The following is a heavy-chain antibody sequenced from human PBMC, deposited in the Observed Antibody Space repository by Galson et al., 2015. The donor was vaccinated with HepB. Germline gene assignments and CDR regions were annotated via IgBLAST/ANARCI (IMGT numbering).Heavy chain of an antibody. CDR3: AAGVGYCSSTSCRHYYYGMDV. D-gene: IGHD2-2*01. CDR2: IIPIFGTA. V-gene: IGHV1-69*01. J-gene: IGHJ6*02. CDR1: GGTFSSYA. Sequence: SCKASGGTFSSYAISWVRQAPGQGLEWMGGIIPIFGTANYAQKFQGRVTITADESTSTAYMELSSLRSEDTAVYYCAAGVGYCSSTSCRHYYYGMDVWGQGTTVTVSS.